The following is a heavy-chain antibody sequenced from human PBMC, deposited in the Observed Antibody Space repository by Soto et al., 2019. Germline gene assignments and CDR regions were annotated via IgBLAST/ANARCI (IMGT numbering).Heavy chain of an antibody. CDR3: ASRDHGYTFNI. J-gene: IGHJ3*02. CDR1: GGSVTGGGFC. D-gene: IGHD5-12*01. V-gene: IGHV4-31*03. Sequence: NPSETLSLTCTVSGGSVTGGGFCWSWIRQHPGEGLEFIGYMCYSGSTNYNPSLKSRVAISIDTSKNQFSLTLTFVTAADTAVYYCASRDHGYTFNIWGQGTMVTVSS. CDR2: MCYSGST.